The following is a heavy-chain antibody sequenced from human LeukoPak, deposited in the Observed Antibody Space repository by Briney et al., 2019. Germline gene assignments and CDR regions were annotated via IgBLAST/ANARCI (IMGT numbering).Heavy chain of an antibody. J-gene: IGHJ5*02. CDR3: ASSRSDGSGIYNWFDP. Sequence: SETLSLTCAVYGGSFSGYYWSWIRQPPGKGLEWIGEINHSGSTNYNPSLKGRVTISVDTSKNQFSLKLSSVTAADTAVYYCASSRSDGSGIYNWFDPWGQGTLVTVSS. CDR1: GGSFSGYY. V-gene: IGHV4-34*01. D-gene: IGHD3-10*01. CDR2: INHSGST.